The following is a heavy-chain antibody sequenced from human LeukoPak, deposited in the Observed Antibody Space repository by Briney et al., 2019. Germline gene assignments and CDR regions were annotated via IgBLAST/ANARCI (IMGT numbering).Heavy chain of an antibody. CDR1: GGTFSSYA. J-gene: IGHJ6*03. V-gene: IGHV1-69*05. CDR2: IIPIFGTA. CDR3: AVGMLGYCSSTSCYVDYYYYMDV. D-gene: IGHD2-2*01. Sequence: GASVKVSCKASGGTFSSYAISWVRQAPGQGLEWMGGIIPIFGTANYAQKFQGRVTITTDESTSTAYMGLSSLRSEDTAVYYCAVGMLGYCSSTSCYVDYYYYMDVWGKGTTVTVSS.